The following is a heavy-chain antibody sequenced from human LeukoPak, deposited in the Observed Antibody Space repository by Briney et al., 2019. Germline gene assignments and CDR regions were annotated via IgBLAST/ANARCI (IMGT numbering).Heavy chain of an antibody. CDR2: IYPGDSDT. D-gene: IGHD1-20*01. CDR3: ARHNWNDSPADY. Sequence: GESLKISCKGSGYSFTNIWIGWVRQMPGKGLEWMGIIYPGDSDTNYSPSFQGQVTISADKSISTAYLQWSSLKASDTAMYYCARHNWNDSPADYWGQGTLVTVSS. CDR1: GYSFTNIW. V-gene: IGHV5-51*01. J-gene: IGHJ4*02.